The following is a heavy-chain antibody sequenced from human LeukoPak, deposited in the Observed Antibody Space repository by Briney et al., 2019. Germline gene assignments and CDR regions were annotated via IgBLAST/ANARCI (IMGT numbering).Heavy chain of an antibody. V-gene: IGHV3-23*01. CDR3: AKDHLTFTVTDYSSFDY. J-gene: IGHJ4*02. Sequence: GGSLRLSCAASGFTFTSYSMSWVRQAPGKGLEWVSGTSDRGDYTYYADSVKGRFTISRDNSKNTLYLQMNSLRAEDTAVYYCAKDHLTFTVTDYSSFDYWGQGVLVTVSS. CDR1: GFTFTSYS. D-gene: IGHD4-17*01. CDR2: TSDRGDYT.